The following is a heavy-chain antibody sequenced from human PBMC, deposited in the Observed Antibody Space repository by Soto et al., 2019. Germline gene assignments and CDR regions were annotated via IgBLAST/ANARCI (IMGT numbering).Heavy chain of an antibody. Sequence: PSQTLSLTCAISGDSVSSNSAAWDCIIQSPSRGLEWLGRTYYRSKWYNDYAVSVKSRITINPDTSKNQFSLQLNSVTPEDTAVYYCARDVWYDAYNWFDPWGQGTLVTVSS. J-gene: IGHJ5*02. D-gene: IGHD1-1*01. CDR2: TYYRSKWYN. CDR1: GDSVSSNSAA. CDR3: ARDVWYDAYNWFDP. V-gene: IGHV6-1*01.